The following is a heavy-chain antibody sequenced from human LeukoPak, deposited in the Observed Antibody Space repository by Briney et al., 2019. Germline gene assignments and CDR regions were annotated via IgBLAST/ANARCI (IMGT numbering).Heavy chain of an antibody. CDR3: ARVPPSYGDSSKIYYYYYVDV. Sequence: PSETLSLTCAVFGGSFSGFYWSWIRQPPGKGLEWIGKINHSGSTKYNPSLKSRVTISVDTSKNQFSLKLTFVTAADTAVYYCARVPPSYGDSSKIYYYYYVDVWGKGTPVTVSS. V-gene: IGHV4-34*01. D-gene: IGHD2-21*02. CDR1: GGSFSGFY. J-gene: IGHJ6*03. CDR2: INHSGST.